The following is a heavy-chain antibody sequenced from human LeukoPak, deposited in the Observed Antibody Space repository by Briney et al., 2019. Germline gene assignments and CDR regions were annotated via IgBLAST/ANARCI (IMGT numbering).Heavy chain of an antibody. D-gene: IGHD3-10*01. CDR3: AREVSMVRGAIIVNWFDP. J-gene: IGHJ5*02. CDR1: GYTFTSYY. V-gene: IGHV1-46*03. CDR2: INPSGGST. Sequence: ASVKVSCKASGYTFTSYYMHWVRQAPGQGLEWMGIINPSGGSTSYAQKFQGRVTMTRDTSTSTVYMELSSLRSEDTAVYYCAREVSMVRGAIIVNWFDPWGQGTLVTVSS.